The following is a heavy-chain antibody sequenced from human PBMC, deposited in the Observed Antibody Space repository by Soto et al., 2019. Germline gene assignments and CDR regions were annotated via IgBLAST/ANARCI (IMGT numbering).Heavy chain of an antibody. D-gene: IGHD3-22*01. CDR3: ARDLYDSSGYTPRLDY. CDR2: ISAYNGNT. J-gene: IGHJ4*02. V-gene: IGHV1-18*01. CDR1: GYTFTSYG. Sequence: ASVNVSCKASGYTFTSYGISWVRQAPGQGLEWMGWISAYNGNTNYAQKLQGRVTMTTDTSTSTAYMELRSLRSDDTAVYYCARDLYDSSGYTPRLDYWGQGTLVTVSS.